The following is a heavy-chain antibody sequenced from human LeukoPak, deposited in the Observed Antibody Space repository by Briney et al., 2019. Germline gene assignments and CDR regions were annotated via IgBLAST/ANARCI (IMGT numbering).Heavy chain of an antibody. D-gene: IGHD1-26*01. CDR2: IYYSGST. Sequence: PSETLSLTCTVSGGSISSYYWSWIRQPPGKGLELIGYIYYSGSTNYNPSLKSRVTLSVDTSKNQFSLKLSSVTAADTAVYYCARDSGSYLHLDYWGQGTLVTVSS. CDR3: ARDSGSYLHLDY. CDR1: GGSISSYY. J-gene: IGHJ4*02. V-gene: IGHV4-59*01.